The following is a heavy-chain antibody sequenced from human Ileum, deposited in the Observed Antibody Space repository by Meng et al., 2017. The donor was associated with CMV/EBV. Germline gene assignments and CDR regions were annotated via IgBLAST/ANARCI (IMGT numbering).Heavy chain of an antibody. CDR3: ARLVDSFDP. CDR1: GGTISHAGTY. V-gene: IGHV4-39*02. J-gene: IGHJ5*02. CDR2: IYYRGST. D-gene: IGHD2-21*01. Sequence: SETLSLTCSVSGGTISHAGTYWAWVRPSPGKGLEWIGNIYYRGSTCYNPSLKSRVTISVDLSKNHFSLNLDSVSAADTATYYCARLVDSFDPWGPGTLVTVSS.